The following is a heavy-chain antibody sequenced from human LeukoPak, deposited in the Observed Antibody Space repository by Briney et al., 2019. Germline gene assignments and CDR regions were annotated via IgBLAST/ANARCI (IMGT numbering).Heavy chain of an antibody. Sequence: PGGSLRLSCAASGFTVSGRFMNWVRQAPGKGLEWVSVIYAGGNTYYADSVKGRFTISRDNARNSLYLQGDSLTAADTAVYYCTRGVPATISGWYFDLWGRGTLVTVSS. V-gene: IGHV3-66*01. CDR1: GFTVSGRF. CDR3: TRGVPATISGWYFDL. CDR2: IYAGGNT. D-gene: IGHD3-9*01. J-gene: IGHJ2*01.